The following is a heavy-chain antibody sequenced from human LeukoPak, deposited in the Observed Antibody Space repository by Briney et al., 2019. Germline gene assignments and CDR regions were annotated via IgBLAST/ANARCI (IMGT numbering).Heavy chain of an antibody. V-gene: IGHV4-34*01. J-gene: IGHJ4*02. D-gene: IGHD2-15*01. Sequence: SETLSLTCAVYGGSFSGYYWSWIRQPPGKGLEWIGEINHSGSTNYNPSLKSRVTISVDTSKNQFSLKLSSVTAADTAVYYCARALVAATSVPGCWGQGTLVTVSS. CDR3: ARALVAATSVPGC. CDR1: GGSFSGYY. CDR2: INHSGST.